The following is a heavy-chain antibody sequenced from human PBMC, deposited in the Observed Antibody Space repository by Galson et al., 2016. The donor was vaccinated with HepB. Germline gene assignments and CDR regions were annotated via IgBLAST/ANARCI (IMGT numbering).Heavy chain of an antibody. V-gene: IGHV3-73*01. D-gene: IGHD3-22*01. CDR3: AKGPQYYFDSSDYFDY. CDR2: VRSKVNTYAT. Sequence: GLEWVGRVRSKVNTYATAYAASVRGRFTISRDDSKNTAYLQMKSLRADDTAVYYCAKGPQYYFDSSDYFDYWGQGTLVTVSS. J-gene: IGHJ4*02.